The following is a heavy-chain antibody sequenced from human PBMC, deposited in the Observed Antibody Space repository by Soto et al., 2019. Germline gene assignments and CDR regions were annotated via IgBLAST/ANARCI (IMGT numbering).Heavy chain of an antibody. D-gene: IGHD2-21*02. CDR1: GYIFTNYD. CDR2: MNPNSGGT. J-gene: IGHJ5*02. Sequence: QMQLVQSGAEVKKPGASVKVSCKASGYIFTNYDINWVRQAPGQGLEWMGWMNPNSGGTDYPQKFQGRVTMTRDTSISTAYMELSSVRSEDTVVEYCTRANRLLVHNRFYPWGQGTLVT. CDR3: TRANRLLVHNRFYP. V-gene: IGHV1-8*01.